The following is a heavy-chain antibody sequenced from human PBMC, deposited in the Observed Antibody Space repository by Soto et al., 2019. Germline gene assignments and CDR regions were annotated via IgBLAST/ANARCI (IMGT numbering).Heavy chain of an antibody. Sequence: ASVKVSCKASGGTFSSYAISWVRQAPGQGLEWMGGIIPIFGTANYAQKFQGRVTITADESTSTAYMELSSLRSEDTAVYYCASPRYSGYDSYYYGMDVWGQGTTVTVSS. V-gene: IGHV1-69*13. CDR2: IIPIFGTA. D-gene: IGHD5-12*01. CDR3: ASPRYSGYDSYYYGMDV. CDR1: GGTFSSYA. J-gene: IGHJ6*02.